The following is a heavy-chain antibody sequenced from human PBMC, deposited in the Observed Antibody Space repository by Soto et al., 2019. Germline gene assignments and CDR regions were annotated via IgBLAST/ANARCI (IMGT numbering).Heavy chain of an antibody. J-gene: IGHJ3*02. V-gene: IGHV3-33*01. CDR3: ARGKGRIAVAATRAFDI. CDR1: GFTFSSYG. Sequence: LRLSCAASGFTFSSYGMHWVRQAPGKGLEWVAVIWYDGSNKYYADSVKGRFTISRDNSKNTLYLQMNSLRAEDTAVYYCARGKGRIAVAATRAFDIWGQGTMVTVSS. CDR2: IWYDGSNK. D-gene: IGHD6-19*01.